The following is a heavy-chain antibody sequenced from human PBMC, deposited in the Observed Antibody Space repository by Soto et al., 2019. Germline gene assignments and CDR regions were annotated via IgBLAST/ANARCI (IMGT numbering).Heavy chain of an antibody. CDR1: GGTFSSYA. CDR2: IIPIFGTA. V-gene: IGHV1-69*06. D-gene: IGHD3-16*02. Sequence: GASVKVSCKASGGTFSSYAISWVRQAPGQGLEWMGGIIPIFGTANYAQKFQGRVTITADKSTSTAYMELSSLRSEDTAVYYCASPWRTFGGVIVSVFGYWGQGTLVTVSS. J-gene: IGHJ4*02. CDR3: ASPWRTFGGVIVSVFGY.